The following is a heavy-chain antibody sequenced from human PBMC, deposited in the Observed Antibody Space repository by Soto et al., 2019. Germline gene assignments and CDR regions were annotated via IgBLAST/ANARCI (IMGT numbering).Heavy chain of an antibody. CDR3: ARGCSVVVVAAKGPYFDY. D-gene: IGHD2-15*01. CDR2: INHSGST. Sequence: SETLSLTCAVYGGSFSGYYWSWIRQPPGKGLEWIGEINHSGSTNYNPSLKSRVTISVDTSKNQFSLKLSSVTAADTAVYYCARGCSVVVVAAKGPYFDYWGQGTLVPVSS. CDR1: GGSFSGYY. J-gene: IGHJ4*02. V-gene: IGHV4-34*01.